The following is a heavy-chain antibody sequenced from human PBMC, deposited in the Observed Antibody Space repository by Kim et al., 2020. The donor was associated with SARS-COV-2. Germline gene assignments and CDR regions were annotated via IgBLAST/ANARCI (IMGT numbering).Heavy chain of an antibody. D-gene: IGHD3-22*01. CDR1: GFTFSSYA. CDR3: AKGGGWYDSSAGYLDY. CDR2: ISGSGGSK. V-gene: IGHV3-23*01. Sequence: GGSLRLSCAASGFTFSSYAMSWVRQAPGKGLEWVSAISGSGGSKYYADSVKGRFTISRDNSKNTLYLQMNSLRAEDTAVYYCAKGGGWYDSSAGYLDYWGQGTLVTVSS. J-gene: IGHJ4*02.